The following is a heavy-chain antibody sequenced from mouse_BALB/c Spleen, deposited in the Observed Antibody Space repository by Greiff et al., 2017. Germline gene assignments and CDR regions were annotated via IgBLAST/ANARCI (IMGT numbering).Heavy chain of an antibody. CDR3: ARETYYGSRGDWFAY. Sequence: EVKLVESGGGLVQPGGSRKLSCAASGFTFSSFGMHWVRQAPEKGLEWVAYISSGSSTIYYADTVKGRFTISRDNPKNTLFLQMTSLRSEDTAMYHCARETYYGSRGDWFAYWGQGTLVTVSA. CDR1: GFTFSSFG. D-gene: IGHD1-1*01. J-gene: IGHJ3*01. CDR2: ISSGSSTI. V-gene: IGHV5-17*02.